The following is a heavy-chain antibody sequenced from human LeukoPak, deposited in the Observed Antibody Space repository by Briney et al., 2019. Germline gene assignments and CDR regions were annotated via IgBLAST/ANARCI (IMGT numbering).Heavy chain of an antibody. CDR3: ALDDFGYCSGGSCYSVAY. Sequence: PGGSLRLSCAASGFTFSSYSMNWVRQAPGKGLEWVSSISSSSSYIYYADSVKGRFTISRDNAKNSLYLQMNSLRAEDTAVYYCALDDFGYCSGGSCYSVAYWGQGTLVTVSS. CDR1: GFTFSSYS. D-gene: IGHD2-15*01. V-gene: IGHV3-21*01. J-gene: IGHJ4*02. CDR2: ISSSSSYI.